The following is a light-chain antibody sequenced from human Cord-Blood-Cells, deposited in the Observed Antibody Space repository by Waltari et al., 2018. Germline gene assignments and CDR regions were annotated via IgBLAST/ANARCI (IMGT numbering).Light chain of an antibody. CDR3: QQSYSTPRT. Sequence: DIQMTQSPSSLSACVGDRVTIPCLASQSISSSLNWYQQKPGKAPKLLIYAASSLQSGVPARFSGSGSGTDFTLTISSLQPEDFATYYCQQSYSTPRTFGQGTKVEIK. J-gene: IGKJ1*01. CDR2: AAS. CDR1: QSISSS. V-gene: IGKV1-39*01.